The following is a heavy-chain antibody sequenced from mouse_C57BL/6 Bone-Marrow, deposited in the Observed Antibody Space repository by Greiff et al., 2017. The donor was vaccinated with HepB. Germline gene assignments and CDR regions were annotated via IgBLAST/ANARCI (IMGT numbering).Heavy chain of an antibody. CDR1: GFTFSSYA. V-gene: IGHV5-4*01. CDR3: ASHHTKDYFDY. Sequence: EVQLVESGGGLVKPGGSLKLSCAASGFTFSSYAMSWVRQTPEKRLEWVATISRDNPKNNLYLQMSHLKSEDTAMYYCASHHTKDYFDYWGQGTTLTVSS. J-gene: IGHJ2*01. D-gene: IGHD5-1-1*01.